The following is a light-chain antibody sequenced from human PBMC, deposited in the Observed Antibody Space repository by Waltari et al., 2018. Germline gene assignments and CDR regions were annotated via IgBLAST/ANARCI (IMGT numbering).Light chain of an antibody. V-gene: IGLV8-61*01. CDR1: SGSVSTTSY. CDR3: SLYMGSGIWV. J-gene: IGLJ3*02. Sequence: QTVVTQEPSLSVSPGGTVTLTCALTSGSVSTTSYATWYQQTPGQPPRTLVYKGSSRSPGVPVRFSGSILRNKAALTITGAQADDESNYYCSLYMGSGIWVFGGGTKLTVL. CDR2: KGS.